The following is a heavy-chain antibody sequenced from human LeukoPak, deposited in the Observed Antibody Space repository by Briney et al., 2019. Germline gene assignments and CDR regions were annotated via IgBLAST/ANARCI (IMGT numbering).Heavy chain of an antibody. V-gene: IGHV3-23*01. J-gene: IGHJ4*02. D-gene: IGHD6-19*01. Sequence: GGSLRLSCAASGFIFRSYAMSWVRQAPGKGLEWVSAISGSGGSTYYADSVKGRFTISRDNSKNTLYLQMNSLRAEDTAVYYCAKVGLKQWLWYFDYWGQGTLVTVSS. CDR1: GFIFRSYA. CDR2: ISGSGGST. CDR3: AKVGLKQWLWYFDY.